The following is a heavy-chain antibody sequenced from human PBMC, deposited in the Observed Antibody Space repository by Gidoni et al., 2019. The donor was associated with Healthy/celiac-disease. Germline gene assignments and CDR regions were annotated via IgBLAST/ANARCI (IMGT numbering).Heavy chain of an antibody. V-gene: IGHV4-38-2*02. CDR2: IYHSGST. Sequence: QVQLQESGPGLGKPPETLSLNCTVSGYSISSGYYWGWIRQPPGKGLEWIGSIYHSGSTYYNPSLKSRVTISVDTSQNQFSLKLSSVTAADTAVYYCASGIGVIHRGYFDYWGQGTLVTVSS. D-gene: IGHD1-26*01. CDR3: ASGIGVIHRGYFDY. J-gene: IGHJ4*02. CDR1: GYSISSGYY.